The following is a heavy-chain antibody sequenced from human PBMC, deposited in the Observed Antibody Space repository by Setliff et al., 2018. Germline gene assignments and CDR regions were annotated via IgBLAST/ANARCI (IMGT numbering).Heavy chain of an antibody. Sequence: LSLTCTVYGGSFSGYYWSWIRQPPGMGLEWIGEINQSGNTNYNPSLKSRVTISVDRSKNQFSLKLSSVTAADTAVYYCARVLSYYYDSSGYSGWFDPWGQGTLVTVSS. D-gene: IGHD3-22*01. CDR2: INQSGNT. CDR3: ARVLSYYYDSSGYSGWFDP. J-gene: IGHJ5*02. V-gene: IGHV4-34*01. CDR1: GGSFSGYY.